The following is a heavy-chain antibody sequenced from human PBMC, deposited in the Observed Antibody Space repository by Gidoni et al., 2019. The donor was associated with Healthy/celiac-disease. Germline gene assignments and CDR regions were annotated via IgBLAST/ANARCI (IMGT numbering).Heavy chain of an antibody. V-gene: IGHV3-7*03. CDR3: ARDLGGIRQQLVHSYPYFDY. D-gene: IGHD6-13*01. CDR1: GFTVSSYW. J-gene: IGHJ4*02. CDR2: IKKEGSEK. Sequence: EVQLVESGGGLVQPGGSLRLPCAASGFTVSSYWMLWVRQAPGKGRGWLANIKKEGSEKYYGDSGKGRFPISRDNAKNSLDLKMNSLRAEDTAVYYCARDLGGIRQQLVHSYPYFDYWGQGTLVTVSS.